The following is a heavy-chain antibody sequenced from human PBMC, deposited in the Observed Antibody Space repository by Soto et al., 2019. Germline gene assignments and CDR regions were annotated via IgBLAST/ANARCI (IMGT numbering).Heavy chain of an antibody. D-gene: IGHD3-16*01. CDR3: AKEGGTLARGGYYYYHMDV. V-gene: IGHV3-23*01. CDR2: ISGSGGST. CDR1: GFTFSSYA. Sequence: GGSLRLSCAASGFTFSSYAMSWVRQAPGKGLEWASAISGSGGSTYYADSVKGRFTISRDNSKNTLYLQMNSLRAEDTAVYYCAKEGGTLARGGYYYYHMDVWGKGTTVTVSS. J-gene: IGHJ6*03.